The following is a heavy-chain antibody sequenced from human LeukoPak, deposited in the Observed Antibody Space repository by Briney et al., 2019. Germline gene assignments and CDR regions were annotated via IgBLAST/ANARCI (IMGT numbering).Heavy chain of an antibody. CDR2: INHSGST. D-gene: IGHD2-2*02. V-gene: IGHV4-34*01. CDR3: ARGPCLWASCYRRFDY. Sequence: SETLSLTCAVYGGSFSGYYWSWIRQPPGKGLEWIGEINHSGSTNYNPSLKSRVTISVDTSKNQFSQKLSSVTAADTAVYYCARGPCLWASCYRRFDYWGQGTLVTVSS. J-gene: IGHJ4*02. CDR1: GGSFSGYY.